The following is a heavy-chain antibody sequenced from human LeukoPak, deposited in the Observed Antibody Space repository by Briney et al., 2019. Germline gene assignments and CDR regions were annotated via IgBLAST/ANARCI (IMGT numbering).Heavy chain of an antibody. J-gene: IGHJ5*02. CDR2: ISYTGIT. CDR1: GGSIGSYS. CDR3: ARRLYSSGWSYWFDP. V-gene: IGHV4-59*01. Sequence: PSETPSLTCSVSGGSIGSYSWTWVRQPPGKRLEYIGYISYTGITYYNPSLMSRVTISVATSKNQFSLKLASVTAADTAVYYCARRLYSSGWSYWFDPWGQGTLVTVSS. D-gene: IGHD6-19*01.